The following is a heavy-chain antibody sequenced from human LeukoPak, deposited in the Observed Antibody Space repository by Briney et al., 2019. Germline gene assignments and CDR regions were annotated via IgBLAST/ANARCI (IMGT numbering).Heavy chain of an antibody. CDR2: INTNTGNP. Sequence: ASVKVSCKTVGYLFTSYVLDWVRQAPGQGLEWMGWINTNTGNPTYAQDFTGQIVLSLDTSVSTAYLQISSLKAEDTTIYYCARFPRYCSVRSCPYGYDYWGQGTLVTVSS. CDR1: GYLFTSYV. V-gene: IGHV7-4-1*02. D-gene: IGHD2-15*01. CDR3: ARFPRYCSVRSCPYGYDY. J-gene: IGHJ4*02.